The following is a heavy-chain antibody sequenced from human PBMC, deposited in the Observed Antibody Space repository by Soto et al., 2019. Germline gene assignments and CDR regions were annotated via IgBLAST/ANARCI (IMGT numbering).Heavy chain of an antibody. D-gene: IGHD5-18*01. J-gene: IGHJ6*02. Sequence: QVQLVQSGAEVKKPGASVKVSCKASGYTFTSYGISWVRQAPGQGLEWMGWISAYNGNTNYAQKLQGRVTMTTDTSRSTAYMELRSPRSDDTAMYYCTRTVDTAMDFRRSYYGMDVWGQGTTVTVSS. CDR1: GYTFTSYG. V-gene: IGHV1-18*01. CDR3: TRTVDTAMDFRRSYYGMDV. CDR2: ISAYNGNT.